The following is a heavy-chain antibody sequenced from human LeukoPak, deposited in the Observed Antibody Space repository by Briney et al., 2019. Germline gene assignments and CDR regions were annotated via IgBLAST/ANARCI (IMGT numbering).Heavy chain of an antibody. Sequence: PGGSLRLSCAASGFTFSSYKMNWVRQAPGKGLEWVSGISSSSSYMYYGDSVKGRFTISRDNAKNSLYLQMNSLRAEDTAVYYCARALTLSSGWLGYWGQGTLVTVSS. J-gene: IGHJ4*02. CDR2: ISSSSSYM. V-gene: IGHV3-21*06. CDR3: ARALTLSSGWLGY. CDR1: GFTFSSYK. D-gene: IGHD6-19*01.